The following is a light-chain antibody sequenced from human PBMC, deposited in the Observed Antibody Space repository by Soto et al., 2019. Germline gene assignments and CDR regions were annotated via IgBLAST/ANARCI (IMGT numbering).Light chain of an antibody. CDR3: QSYDSRLSRSV. J-gene: IGLJ2*01. V-gene: IGLV1-40*01. CDR1: SSNIGAGYD. CDR2: GNS. Sequence: QSVLTQPPSVSGAPGQRVTISCTGSSSNIGAGYDVHWYQQLPGTAPKLLIYGNSNRPSGVPDRFSGSKSGTSASLAITGLQAEDEAEYYCQSYDSRLSRSVFGGGTKLTVL.